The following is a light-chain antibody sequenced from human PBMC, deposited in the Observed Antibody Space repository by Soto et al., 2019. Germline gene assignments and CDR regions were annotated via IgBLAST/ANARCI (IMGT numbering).Light chain of an antibody. V-gene: IGKV3-20*01. CDR2: GAS. CDR3: QQYDTSPRT. Sequence: EIVLTQSPGTLSLSPGERATLSCRASQSVSSNYLAWYQQKRGQAPRLLIHGASSRATGIPTRFSGSGSGTDFTVTISKLEPEDFAVYYCQQYDTSPRTFGQGTKVEI. CDR1: QSVSSNY. J-gene: IGKJ1*01.